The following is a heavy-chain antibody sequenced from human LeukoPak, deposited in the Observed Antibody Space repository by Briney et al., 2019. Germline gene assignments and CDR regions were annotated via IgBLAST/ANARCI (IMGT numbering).Heavy chain of an antibody. J-gene: IGHJ4*02. D-gene: IGHD3-22*01. V-gene: IGHV3-49*04. CDR2: IRSKAYGGTT. Sequence: PGGSLRLSCTAAGFTFGDYAMSWVRPAPGKGMEWVGFIRSKAYGGTTEYAASVKGRFTISRDDSKSIAYLQMNSLKTEDTAVYYCTRALDHYYDSSGYYELWGQGTLVTVSS. CDR3: TRALDHYYDSSGYYEL. CDR1: GFTFGDYA.